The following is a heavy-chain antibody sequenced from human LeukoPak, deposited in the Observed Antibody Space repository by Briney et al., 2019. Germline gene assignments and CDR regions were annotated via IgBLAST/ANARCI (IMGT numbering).Heavy chain of an antibody. CDR1: GFTFSSSG. Sequence: GGSLRLSCAASGFTFSSSGMHWVRQAPGKGLEWVAVILYNGSDKYYADSVKGRFTISRDNSKNTLYLQMNSLRVEDTAVYYCARAGGYCSGGSCYRGYSWFDPWGQGTLVTVSS. CDR3: ARAGGYCSGGSCYRGYSWFDP. CDR2: ILYNGSDK. D-gene: IGHD2-15*01. V-gene: IGHV3-33*01. J-gene: IGHJ5*02.